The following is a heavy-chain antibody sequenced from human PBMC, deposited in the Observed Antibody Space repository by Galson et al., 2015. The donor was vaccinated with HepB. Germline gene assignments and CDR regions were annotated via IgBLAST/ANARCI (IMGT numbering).Heavy chain of an antibody. J-gene: IGHJ5*02. D-gene: IGHD3-22*01. CDR3: TRAEYYYDSISPGRFDP. CDR1: GFTFRSYE. Sequence: SLRLSCAASGFTFRSYEMNWVRQAPGKGLEWVSYISSSGSTIYYADSVKGRFTISRDNAKNSLYLQMNSLKTEDTAVYYCTRAEYYYDSISPGRFDPWGQGTLVTVSS. CDR2: ISSSGSTI. V-gene: IGHV3-48*03.